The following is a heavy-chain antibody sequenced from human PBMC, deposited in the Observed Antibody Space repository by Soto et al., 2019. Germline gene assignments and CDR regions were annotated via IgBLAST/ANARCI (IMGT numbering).Heavy chain of an antibody. Sequence: PSDTLSLTCTVSGGSISSYYWSWIRQPAGKGLEWIGRIYTSGSTNYNPSLKSRVTMSVDTSKNQFSLKLSSVTAADTAVYYCAREGLGGYYYDSSGYYYTYYFDYWGQGTLVTVSS. V-gene: IGHV4-4*07. J-gene: IGHJ4*02. D-gene: IGHD3-22*01. CDR2: IYTSGST. CDR3: AREGLGGYYYDSSGYYYTYYFDY. CDR1: GGSISSYY.